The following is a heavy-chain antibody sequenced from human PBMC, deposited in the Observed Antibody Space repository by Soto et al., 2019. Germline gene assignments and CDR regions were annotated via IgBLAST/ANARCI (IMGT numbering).Heavy chain of an antibody. CDR1: GFTFDDYA. D-gene: IGHD2-2*01. J-gene: IGHJ6*03. CDR3: AKLPAARGSYYYYYMDV. CDR2: ISWNSGSI. V-gene: IGHV3-9*01. Sequence: ESGGGLVPPGRSLRLSCAASGFTFDDYAMHWVRQAPGKGLEWVSGISWNSGSIGYADSVKGRFTISRDNAKNSLYLQMNSLRAEDTALYYCAKLPAARGSYYYYYMDVWGKGTTVTVSS.